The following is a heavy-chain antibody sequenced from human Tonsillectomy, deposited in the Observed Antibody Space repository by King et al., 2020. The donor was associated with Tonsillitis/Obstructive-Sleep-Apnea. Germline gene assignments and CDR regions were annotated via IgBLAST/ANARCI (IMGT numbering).Heavy chain of an antibody. Sequence: QLVQSGAEVKKPGSSVKVSCKASGGTFSSYAISWVRQAPGQGLEWMGGIIPIFGTANYAQKFQGRVTITADESTSTAYMELSSLRSEDTAVYYCARRRITIFGVVITFNWFDPWGQGTLVTVSS. V-gene: IGHV1-69*12. CDR2: IIPIFGTA. D-gene: IGHD3-3*01. J-gene: IGHJ5*02. CDR1: GGTFSSYA. CDR3: ARRRITIFGVVITFNWFDP.